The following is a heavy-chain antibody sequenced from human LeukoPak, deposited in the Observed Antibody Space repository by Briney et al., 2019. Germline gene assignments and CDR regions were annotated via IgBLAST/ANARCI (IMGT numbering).Heavy chain of an antibody. D-gene: IGHD6-13*01. CDR2: ISYDGSNK. J-gene: IGHJ6*04. Sequence: GRSLRLSCAASGFTFSSYAMHWVRQAPGKGLEWVAVISYDGSNKYYADSVKGRFTISRDNSKNTLYLQMNSLRAEDTAVYYCARDQKQPVQHYYYGMDVWGKGTTVTVSS. CDR3: ARDQKQPVQHYYYGMDV. V-gene: IGHV3-30*04. CDR1: GFTFSSYA.